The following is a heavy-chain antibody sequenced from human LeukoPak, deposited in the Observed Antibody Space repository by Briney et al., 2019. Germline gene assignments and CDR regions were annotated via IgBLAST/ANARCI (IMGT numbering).Heavy chain of an antibody. CDR2: IYYSGTT. V-gene: IGHV4-39*01. D-gene: IGHD3-10*01. Sequence: MASETLSLTCSVSGRSISSPNHDWAWIRQPPGQGLEWIGSIYYSGTTYYNLSLKSRVTLSVDTSQNQFSLKLSSVTAADTAIYFCARSLGANTWVGNWFDPWGQGTLVTVSP. CDR3: ARSLGANTWVGNWFDP. CDR1: GRSISSPNHD. J-gene: IGHJ5*02.